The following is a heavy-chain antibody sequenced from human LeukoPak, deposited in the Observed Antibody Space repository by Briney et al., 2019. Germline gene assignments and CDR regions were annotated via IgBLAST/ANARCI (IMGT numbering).Heavy chain of an antibody. D-gene: IGHD1-14*01. Sequence: GRSLRLSCAGSGFTFGGYGMHWFRQTPGKGLEWVAVIAYDGSRAFYADSMKGRFTISRDNSKNTMSVQMDDLRAEDTAVYYCTRYNNDHFDYWGQGTLVTVSS. CDR1: GFTFGGYG. CDR2: IAYDGSRA. V-gene: IGHV3-33*01. CDR3: TRYNNDHFDY. J-gene: IGHJ4*02.